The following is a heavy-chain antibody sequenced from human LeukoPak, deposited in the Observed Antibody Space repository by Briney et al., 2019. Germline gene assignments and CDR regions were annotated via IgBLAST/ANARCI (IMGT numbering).Heavy chain of an antibody. CDR1: GGTFSSYA. D-gene: IGHD3-10*01. CDR3: ARGLRAGSGSYPTKYYYYYYGVDV. Sequence: SVKVSCKASGGTFSSYAVSWVRQAPGQGLEWMGGIIPIFGTANYAQKFQGRVTITADESTSTAYMELSSLRSEDTAVYYCARGLRAGSGSYPTKYYYYYYGVDVWGQGTTVTVSS. CDR2: IIPIFGTA. V-gene: IGHV1-69*13. J-gene: IGHJ6*02.